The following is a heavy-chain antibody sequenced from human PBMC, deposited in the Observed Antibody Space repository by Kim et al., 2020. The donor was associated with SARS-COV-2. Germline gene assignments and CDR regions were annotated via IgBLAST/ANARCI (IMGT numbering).Heavy chain of an antibody. D-gene: IGHD2-8*01. CDR1: GYSFTSYW. J-gene: IGHJ6*02. V-gene: IGHV5-10-1*01. CDR2: IDPSDSYT. CDR3: ARQWAGGGPDPVYYYYGMDV. Sequence: GESLKISCKGSGYSFTSYWISWVRQMPGKGLEWMGRIDPSDSYTNYSPSFQGHVTISADKSISTAYLQWSSLKASDTAMYYCARQWAGGGPDPVYYYYGMDVWGQGTTVTVSS.